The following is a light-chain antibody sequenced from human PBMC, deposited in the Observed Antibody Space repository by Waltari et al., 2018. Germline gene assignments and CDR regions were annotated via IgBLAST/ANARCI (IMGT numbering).Light chain of an antibody. Sequence: QSALTQPASVSGSPGQSITISCTGTSSDIGDYNFVSWCQHHPGEAPKLVIYDVTKRPSGISNRFSGSKSGNTASLTISGLQAEDEANYVCASYTSSDSFVVFGGGTKLTVL. CDR1: SSDIGDYNF. V-gene: IGLV2-14*03. J-gene: IGLJ2*01. CDR3: ASYTSSDSFVV. CDR2: DVT.